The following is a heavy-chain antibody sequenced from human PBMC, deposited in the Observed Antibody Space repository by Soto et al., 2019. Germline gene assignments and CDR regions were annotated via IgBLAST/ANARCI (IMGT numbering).Heavy chain of an antibody. J-gene: IGHJ4*02. CDR1: GFTFSSYW. D-gene: IGHD3-10*01. Sequence: EVQLVESGGGLVQPGGSLRLSCAASGFTFSSYWIHWVRQAPGEGLVWVSRINGDGLTTNYADSVKGRFASSRDNRKNTLYLQMTSLGAEDTAVYYCARSASGAFYLDSWGQGTLVTVSS. CDR3: ARSASGAFYLDS. V-gene: IGHV3-74*01. CDR2: INGDGLTT.